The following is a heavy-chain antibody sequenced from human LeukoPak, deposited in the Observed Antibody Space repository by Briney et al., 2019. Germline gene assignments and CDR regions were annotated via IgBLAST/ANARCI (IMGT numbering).Heavy chain of an antibody. V-gene: IGHV4-4*07. CDR1: GGSISSYY. CDR3: ARDIGVVGAILPYYYYYMDV. D-gene: IGHD1-26*01. Sequence: SETLSLTCTVSGGSISSYYWSWIRQPAGKGLEWIGRIYTSGSTNYNPSLKSRVTMSVDTSKNQFSLKLSSVTAADTAVYYCARDIGVVGAILPYYYYYMDVWGKGTTVTISS. CDR2: IYTSGST. J-gene: IGHJ6*03.